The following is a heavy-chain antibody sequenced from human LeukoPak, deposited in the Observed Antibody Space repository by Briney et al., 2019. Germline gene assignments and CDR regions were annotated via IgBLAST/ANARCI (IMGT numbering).Heavy chain of an antibody. CDR1: GGSINSYY. D-gene: IGHD2/OR15-2a*01. CDR2: IYYSGST. J-gene: IGHJ5*02. Sequence: PSETLSLTCTVSGGSINSYYWSWIRQPLGKGLEWIGYIYYSGSTNYNPSLKSRVTISIDTSKNQFSLKLSSVTAADTAVYYCARVGPFRFAPWGQGTLVTVSS. CDR3: ARVGPFRFAP. V-gene: IGHV4-59*13.